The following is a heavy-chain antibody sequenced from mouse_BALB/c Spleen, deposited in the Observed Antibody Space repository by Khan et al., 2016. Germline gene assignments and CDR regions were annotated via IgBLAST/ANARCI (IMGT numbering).Heavy chain of an antibody. J-gene: IGHJ3*01. Sequence: EVQLQESGPSLVKPSQTLSLTCSVTGDSITSGYWNWIRKFPGNKLEYMGYISYSGSTYYNPSLKSRISITRDTSKNQYYLQLKSGTTEDTATYYCARRSTMIISWFAYWGQGTLVTVSA. V-gene: IGHV3-8*02. D-gene: IGHD2-4*01. CDR2: ISYSGST. CDR1: GDSITSGY. CDR3: ARRSTMIISWFAY.